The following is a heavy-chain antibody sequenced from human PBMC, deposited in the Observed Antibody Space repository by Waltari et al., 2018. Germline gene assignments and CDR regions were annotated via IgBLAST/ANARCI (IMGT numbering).Heavy chain of an antibody. Sequence: QVQLQESGPGLVKPSETLSLTCTVSGYSISCGYYWGWIRQPPGKGLEWIGSIYHSGSTYYNPSLKSRVTISVDTSKNQFSLKLSSVTAADTAVYYCARGYCTNGVCYFDAFDIWGQGTMVTVSS. D-gene: IGHD2-8*01. CDR1: GYSISCGYY. V-gene: IGHV4-38-2*02. CDR3: ARGYCTNGVCYFDAFDI. J-gene: IGHJ3*02. CDR2: IYHSGST.